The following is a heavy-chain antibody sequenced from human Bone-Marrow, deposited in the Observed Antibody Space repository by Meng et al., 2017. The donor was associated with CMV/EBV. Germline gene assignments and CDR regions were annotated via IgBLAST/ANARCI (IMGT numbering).Heavy chain of an antibody. CDR2: IYYSGST. Sequence: YWSWIRQHPGKGLEWIGYIYYSGSTYYNPSLKSRVTISVDTSKNQFSLKLSSVTAADTAVYYCARDWLTTPYYYYGMDVWGQGTTVTVSS. J-gene: IGHJ6*02. D-gene: IGHD3-22*01. CDR3: ARDWLTTPYYYYGMDV. V-gene: IGHV4-31*02. CDR1: Y.